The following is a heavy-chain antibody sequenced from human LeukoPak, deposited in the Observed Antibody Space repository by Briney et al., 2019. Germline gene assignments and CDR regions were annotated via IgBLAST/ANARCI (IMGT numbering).Heavy chain of an antibody. CDR3: AKDIAYYDSSGNDIHNWFDP. CDR1: GYTFTGYY. CDR2: INPNRGGT. J-gene: IGHJ5*02. D-gene: IGHD3-22*01. V-gene: IGHV1-2*02. Sequence: ASVKVSCKASGYTFTGYYMHWVRQAPGQGLEWMGWINPNRGGTNYAQKFQGRVTMTRDTSISTAYMELSRLRSDDTAVYYCAKDIAYYDSSGNDIHNWFDPWGQGTLVTVSS.